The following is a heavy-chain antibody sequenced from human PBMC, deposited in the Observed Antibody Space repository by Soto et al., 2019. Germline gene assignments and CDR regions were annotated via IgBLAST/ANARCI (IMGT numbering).Heavy chain of an antibody. CDR1: GDISTIYW. CDR2: IHPSDSDT. V-gene: IGHV5-51*01. CDR3: ATYYNYAMDV. J-gene: IGHJ6*02. Sequence: HGESLKISCKASGDISTIYWIGWVRQMPGKGLEWMGIIHPSDSDTTYSPSFQGRVTISADESISTAYLQWSSLKASDTAMYYCATYYNYAMDVWGQGTTVTVSS.